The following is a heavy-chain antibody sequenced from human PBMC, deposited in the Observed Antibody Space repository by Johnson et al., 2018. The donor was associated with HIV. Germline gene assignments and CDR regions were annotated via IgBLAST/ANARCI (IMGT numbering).Heavy chain of an antibody. CDR3: AKTRLRFLEWYDAFDI. CDR1: GFTFRSYA. V-gene: IGHV3-30-3*02. Sequence: QVQLVESGGGVVQPGRSLRLSCAASGFTFRSYAMHWVRHTPGKGLEWVAVVSYHGSNKYYADSVKGRFTISRDNSKNTLYMQMNSLRAEDTAVYYCAKTRLRFLEWYDAFDIWGQGTMVTVSS. D-gene: IGHD3-3*01. J-gene: IGHJ3*02. CDR2: VSYHGSNK.